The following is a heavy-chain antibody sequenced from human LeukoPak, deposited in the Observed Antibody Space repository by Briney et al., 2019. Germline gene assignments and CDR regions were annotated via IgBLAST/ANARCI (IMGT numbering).Heavy chain of an antibody. V-gene: IGHV1-69*13. D-gene: IGHD3-22*01. J-gene: IGHJ4*02. Sequence: SVKVSCKASGGTFSSYAISWVRQAPGQGLEWMGGIIPIFGTANYAQKFQGRVTITADESTSTAYMELSSLRSEDTGVYYCAGEYDSSGYHFDYWGQGTLVTVSS. CDR1: GGTFSSYA. CDR3: AGEYDSSGYHFDY. CDR2: IIPIFGTA.